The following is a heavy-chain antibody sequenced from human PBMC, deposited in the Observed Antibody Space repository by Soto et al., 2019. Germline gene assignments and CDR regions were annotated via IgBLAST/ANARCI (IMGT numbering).Heavy chain of an antibody. D-gene: IGHD3-3*01. Sequence: PSETLSLTCTVSGGSVSSGSYYWSWIRQPPGKGLEWIGYIYYSGSTNYNPFLKIRVTISVDTSKNQFFLKLSSVTAADTAVYYCARCLAYDFWSGYFYGLNWFDPWGQGTLVTVSS. CDR3: ARCLAYDFWSGYFYGLNWFDP. CDR2: IYYSGST. CDR1: GGSVSSGSYY. V-gene: IGHV4-61*01. J-gene: IGHJ5*02.